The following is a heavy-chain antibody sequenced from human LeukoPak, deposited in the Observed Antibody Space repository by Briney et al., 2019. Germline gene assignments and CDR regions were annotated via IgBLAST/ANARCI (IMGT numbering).Heavy chain of an antibody. CDR1: GFTFSSSA. CDR2: INDRGGTA. CDR3: AKGAGSSSFDY. Sequence: GVSLRLSCAASGFTFSSSAMSWVRQAPGKGLEWVSAINDRGGTAYYADSVKGRFTISRDNSKNTLYLQMNSLRAEDTAVYYCAKGAGSSSFDYWGQGTLVTVSS. D-gene: IGHD6-6*01. V-gene: IGHV3-23*01. J-gene: IGHJ4*02.